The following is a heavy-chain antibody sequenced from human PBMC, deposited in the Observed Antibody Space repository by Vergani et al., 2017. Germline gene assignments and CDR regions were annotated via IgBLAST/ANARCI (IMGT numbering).Heavy chain of an antibody. J-gene: IGHJ6*03. CDR2: IYSGGST. CDR1: GFTVSSNY. Sequence: EVQLVESGGGLIQPGGSLRLSCAASGFTVSSNYMSWVRQAPGKGLEWVSVIYSGGSTYYADSVKGRFTISRDNSKNTLYLQMNSLRAEDTAVYYCARDRYDFWSGYPYYYYYMDVWGKGTTVTVSS. V-gene: IGHV3-66*03. CDR3: ARDRYDFWSGYPYYYYYMDV. D-gene: IGHD3/OR15-3a*01.